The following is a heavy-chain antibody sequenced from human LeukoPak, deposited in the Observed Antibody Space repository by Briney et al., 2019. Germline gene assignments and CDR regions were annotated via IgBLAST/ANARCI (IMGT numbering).Heavy chain of an antibody. CDR2: MNPNSGNT. V-gene: IGHV1-8*01. Sequence: ASVKVSCKASGYTFTSYDINWVRQATGQGLEWMGWMNPNSGNTGYAQKFQGRVTMTRNTSISTAYMELSSLRSEDTAVYYCARGPMITDAFDIWGQGTMVTVSS. J-gene: IGHJ3*02. CDR1: GYTFTSYD. D-gene: IGHD3-16*01. CDR3: ARGPMITDAFDI.